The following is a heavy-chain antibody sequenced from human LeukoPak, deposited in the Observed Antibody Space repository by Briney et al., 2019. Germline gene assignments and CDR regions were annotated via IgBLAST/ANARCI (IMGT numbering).Heavy chain of an antibody. CDR1: GGSISGYY. D-gene: IGHD6-13*01. J-gene: IGHJ5*02. Sequence: SETLSLTCTVSGGSISGYYWSWIRQPPGKGLEWIGYIYSSGSPNYTPSLKSRVNISVDTSKNQFSLMLKSVTAADTAVYYCARRVAVVGYNWFDPWGQGTLVTVSS. V-gene: IGHV4-59*01. CDR2: IYSSGSP. CDR3: ARRVAVVGYNWFDP.